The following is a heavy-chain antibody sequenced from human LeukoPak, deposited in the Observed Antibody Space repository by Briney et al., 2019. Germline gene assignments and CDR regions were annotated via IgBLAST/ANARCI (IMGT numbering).Heavy chain of an antibody. J-gene: IGHJ4*02. V-gene: IGHV3-53*01. CDR3: ARTYCSSTSCLFDY. Sequence: PGGSLSLSCAASGFTVSSNYMSWVRQAPGKGLEWVSVIYSGGSTYYADSVKGRFTISRDNSKNTLYLQMNSLRAEDTAVYYCARTYCSSTSCLFDYWGQGTLVTVSS. CDR1: GFTVSSNY. CDR2: IYSGGST. D-gene: IGHD2-2*01.